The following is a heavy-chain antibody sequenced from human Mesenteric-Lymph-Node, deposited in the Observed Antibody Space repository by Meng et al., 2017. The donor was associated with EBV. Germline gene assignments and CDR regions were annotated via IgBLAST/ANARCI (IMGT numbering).Heavy chain of an antibody. CDR3: ARRPTGIDY. J-gene: IGHJ4*02. Sequence: QLHVCAQRLLTLSVTRSLPTAFNGWCLRGSYWNWIRQPPGKGLEWLGEIIHGGSPSYNPSLKSRVTISIDTSKNQLSLMLSSVTAADTAVYYCARRPTGIDYWGQGTLVTVSS. CDR2: IIHGGSP. D-gene: IGHD2-8*02. CDR1: GWCLRGSY. V-gene: IGHV4-34*12.